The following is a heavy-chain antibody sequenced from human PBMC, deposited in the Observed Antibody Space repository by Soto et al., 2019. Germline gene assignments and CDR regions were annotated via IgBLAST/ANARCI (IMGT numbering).Heavy chain of an antibody. Sequence: KPSETLSLTCAVSGGSISSSNWWSWVRQPPGKGLEWIGEIYHSGSTNYNPSLKSRVTISVDKSKNQFSLKLSSVTAADTAVYYCARATVTRGCYFDYWGQGTLVTVSS. J-gene: IGHJ4*02. CDR2: IYHSGST. CDR1: GGSISSSNW. CDR3: ARATVTRGCYFDY. D-gene: IGHD4-17*01. V-gene: IGHV4-4*02.